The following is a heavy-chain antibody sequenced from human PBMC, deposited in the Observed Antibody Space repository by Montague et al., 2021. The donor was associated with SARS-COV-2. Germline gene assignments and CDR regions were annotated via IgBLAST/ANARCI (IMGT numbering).Heavy chain of an antibody. D-gene: IGHD2-15*01. CDR1: GDSVKTNLYY. CDR3: ENADRCSSGSCYSPFDS. V-gene: IGHV4-39*01. CDR2: IYYTGTT. J-gene: IGHJ4*02. Sequence: SETLSLTCTVSGDSVKTNLYYWGWIRQPPGKGLEWIGNIYYTGTTNHNPSIKSRVTMSVDTSKNQFYLKLTSVPAADTDVYYCENADRCSSGSCYSPFDSWGQGFLVTVSS.